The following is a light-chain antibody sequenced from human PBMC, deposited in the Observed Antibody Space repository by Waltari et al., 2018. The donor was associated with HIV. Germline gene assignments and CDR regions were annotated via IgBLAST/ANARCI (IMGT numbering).Light chain of an antibody. J-gene: IGLJ2*01. Sequence: QSVLTQPPSVSGAPGQRVTISCTGTSSNIGAGYDVHWYQQLPGTAPKLLIYANIHRPSGVPDRFPVSKSATSASLAITGLQAEDEADYFCQSYDSSLSAYVVFGGGTKLTVL. CDR2: ANI. CDR3: QSYDSSLSAYVV. CDR1: SSNIGAGYD. V-gene: IGLV1-40*01.